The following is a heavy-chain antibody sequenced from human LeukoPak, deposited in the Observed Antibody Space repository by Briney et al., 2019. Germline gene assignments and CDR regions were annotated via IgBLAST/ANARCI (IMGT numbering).Heavy chain of an antibody. D-gene: IGHD6-6*01. Sequence: SETLSLTCTVSGGSISSGGYYWSWIRQHPGKGLEWIGYIYYSGSTYYNPSLKSRVTISVDTSKNQFSLKLSSVTAADTAVYYCVRCSSSAPGIYYYYYYYMDVWGKGTTVTVSS. CDR2: IYYSGST. J-gene: IGHJ6*03. CDR3: VRCSSSAPGIYYYYYYYMDV. CDR1: GGSISSGGYY. V-gene: IGHV4-31*03.